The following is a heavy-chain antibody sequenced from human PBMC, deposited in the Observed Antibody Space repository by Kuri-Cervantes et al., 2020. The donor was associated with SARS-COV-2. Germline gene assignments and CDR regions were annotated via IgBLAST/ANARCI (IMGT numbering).Heavy chain of an antibody. CDR3: AKDLGRPNWFDP. CDR2: FIPMLDLT. J-gene: IGHJ5*02. CDR1: GGTLRSYA. V-gene: IGHV1-69*04. Sequence: SVKVSCKVSGGTLRSYAITWVRQAPGQGPEWMGRFIPMLDLTNYAPKFRDRVTISADKSTGTAYLELTSLRPDDTAVYYCAKDLGRPNWFDPWGQGTLVTVSS.